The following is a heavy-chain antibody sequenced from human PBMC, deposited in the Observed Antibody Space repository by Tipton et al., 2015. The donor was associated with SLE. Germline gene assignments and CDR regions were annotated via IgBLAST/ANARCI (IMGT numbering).Heavy chain of an antibody. D-gene: IGHD3-10*01. CDR3: ARDMKEGTQLPTYWFFQR. CDR1: GYTFTGYY. CDR2: NIPFFGTP. Sequence: QLVQSGAEVTKPGASVKVSCKASGYTFTGYYVHRVRQAPGHGLEWMGWNIPFFGTPHYAQKFKGRITITADESTSTAYIMLSSLTAEDTGLYYCARDMKEGTQLPTYWFFQRWGRATLVTDSS. J-gene: IGHJ2*01. V-gene: IGHV1-69*13.